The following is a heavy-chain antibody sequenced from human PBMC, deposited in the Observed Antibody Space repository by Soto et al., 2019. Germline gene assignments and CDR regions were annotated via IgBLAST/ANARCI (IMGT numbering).Heavy chain of an antibody. Sequence: AAEKVSCKASGYTFSNYGISWMRQVPGQGLEWMGWISSYNGQTNYAQKFQNRVTMTTETSTNTGYMELRSLKSDDTDVYYCARASGGGVGTTSYWGQGTLVTVSS. J-gene: IGHJ4*02. D-gene: IGHD1-26*01. CDR3: ARASGGGVGTTSY. CDR2: ISSYNGQT. V-gene: IGHV1-18*01. CDR1: GYTFSNYG.